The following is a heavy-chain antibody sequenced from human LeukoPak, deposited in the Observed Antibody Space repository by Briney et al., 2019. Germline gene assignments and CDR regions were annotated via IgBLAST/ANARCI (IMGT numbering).Heavy chain of an antibody. CDR1: GYTITGSY. CDR3: ARDHKRDHPLDS. CDR2: INPKTGGA. Sequence: GASVKVSCKLSGYTITGSYIHWVRQAPGQGLEWMGWINPKTGGADYAQSFQGRVTMTRDTSINTVDMELNSLTSDDTAVYYCARDHKRDHPLDSWGQGTLVTVSS. V-gene: IGHV1-2*02. J-gene: IGHJ5*01.